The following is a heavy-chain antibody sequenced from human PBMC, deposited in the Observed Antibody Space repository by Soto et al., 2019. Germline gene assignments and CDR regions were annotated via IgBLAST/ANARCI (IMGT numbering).Heavy chain of an antibody. Sequence: TLSLTCTVSGGSISSGGYYWSWIRQHPGKGLEWIGYIYYSGSTYYNPSLKSRVTISVDTSKNQFSLKLSSVTAADTAVYYFARGPTRLVAVGSLSGPWFDPWGQGTLVTVSS. CDR3: ARGPTRLVAVGSLSGPWFDP. CDR2: IYYSGST. V-gene: IGHV4-31*03. D-gene: IGHD2-15*01. CDR1: GGSISSGGYY. J-gene: IGHJ5*02.